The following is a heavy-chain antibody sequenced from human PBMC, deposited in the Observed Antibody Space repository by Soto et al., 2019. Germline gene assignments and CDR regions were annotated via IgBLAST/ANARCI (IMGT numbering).Heavy chain of an antibody. J-gene: IGHJ4*02. V-gene: IGHV4-38-2*02. CDR3: ARENSPYGACYSFHY. CDR1: GYSISNNYH. D-gene: IGHD2-21*02. Sequence: PSETLSLTCTVSGYSISNNYHWAWIRQAPGRGLEWIGSIYHSGTTYYNPSLRSRVIISVDTSKNQFSLKVPSVTAADTAIYYCARENSPYGACYSFHYSGRGTMVTVSS. CDR2: IYHSGTT.